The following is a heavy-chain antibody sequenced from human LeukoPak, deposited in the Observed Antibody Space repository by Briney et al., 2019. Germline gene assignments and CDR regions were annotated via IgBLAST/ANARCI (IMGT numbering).Heavy chain of an antibody. CDR2: INPNINGT. CDR1: GFTFSSYG. J-gene: IGHJ4*02. V-gene: IGHV1-2*02. Sequence: GGSLRLSCAASGFTFSSYGMHWVRQAPGQGLEWMGWINPNINGTNYAQKFQGRVTMTGDRSISTAYMELSRLRSDDTAVYYCARERTPGSGYGVDYWGQGTVVTVSS. CDR3: ARERTPGSGYGVDY. D-gene: IGHD6-25*01.